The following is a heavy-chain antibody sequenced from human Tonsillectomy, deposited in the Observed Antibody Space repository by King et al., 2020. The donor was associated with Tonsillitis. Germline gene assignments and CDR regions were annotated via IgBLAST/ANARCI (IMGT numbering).Heavy chain of an antibody. CDR2: IYTSGST. V-gene: IGHV4-61*02. Sequence: HVQLQESGPGLVKPSQTLSLTCTVSGGSISSGSYYWSWIRQPAGKGLEWIGRIYTSGSTNYNPSLKSRVTISVDTSKNQFSLKMSSVTAAVTAVYYCARDSPPGYYYYMDVWGKGTTVTVSS. J-gene: IGHJ6*03. CDR3: ARDSPPGYYYYMDV. CDR1: GGSISSGSYY.